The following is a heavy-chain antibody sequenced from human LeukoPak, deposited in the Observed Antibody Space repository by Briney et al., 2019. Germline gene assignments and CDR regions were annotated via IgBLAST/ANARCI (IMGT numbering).Heavy chain of an antibody. CDR1: GGSISSSSYY. D-gene: IGHD2-15*01. V-gene: IGHV4-39*07. CDR3: ARAPTQDYYYYYYMDV. Sequence: PSETLSLTCTVSGGSISSSSYYWGWIRQPPGKGLEWIGSIYYSGSTYYNPSLKSRVTISVDTSKNQFSLKLSSVTAADTAVYYCARAPTQDYYYYYYMDVWGKGTTVTVSS. CDR2: IYYSGST. J-gene: IGHJ6*03.